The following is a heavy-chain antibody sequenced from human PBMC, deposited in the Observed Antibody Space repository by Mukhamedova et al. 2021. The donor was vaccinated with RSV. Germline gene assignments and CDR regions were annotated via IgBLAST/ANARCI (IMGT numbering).Heavy chain of an antibody. J-gene: IGHJ6*02. CDR2: IRSKDKNYAT. CDR3: TRPGGDQYYYYGMDV. Sequence: GKGLEWVGRIRSKDKNYATAYAASVQGRFTVSRDDLKNTAYLQMNSLKPEDSAVYYCTRPGGDQYYYYGMDVWRQGITVTGS. V-gene: IGHV3-73*01. D-gene: IGHD3-16*01.